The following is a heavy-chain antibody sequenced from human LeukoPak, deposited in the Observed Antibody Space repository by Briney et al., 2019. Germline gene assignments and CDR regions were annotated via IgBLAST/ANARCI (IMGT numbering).Heavy chain of an antibody. Sequence: ASVTVSCTASGYTFTSYDIYWVRQATGHGLEGIGGMNPNSGNTGYAQKCQGRVTMTRKTSISTAYMELSSLRSEDTAVYYCARDSSSWYGRYYYYYGMDVWGQGTTVTVSS. CDR1: GYTFTSYD. CDR2: MNPNSGNT. V-gene: IGHV1-8*01. J-gene: IGHJ6*02. CDR3: ARDSSSWYGRYYYYYGMDV. D-gene: IGHD6-13*01.